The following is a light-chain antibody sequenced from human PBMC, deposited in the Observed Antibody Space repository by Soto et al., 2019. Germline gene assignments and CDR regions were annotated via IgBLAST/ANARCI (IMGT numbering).Light chain of an antibody. Sequence: AIQMTQSPSSLSASVGDRVTITCRTSQGIATNLGWFQQKPGKAPKLLIYAASSLQSGVPSRFSGSASGTDFTLTISSLQPEYFATYYCLQDYSYPLTFGGGTKVEIK. J-gene: IGKJ4*01. CDR1: QGIATN. CDR3: LQDYSYPLT. CDR2: AAS. V-gene: IGKV1-6*01.